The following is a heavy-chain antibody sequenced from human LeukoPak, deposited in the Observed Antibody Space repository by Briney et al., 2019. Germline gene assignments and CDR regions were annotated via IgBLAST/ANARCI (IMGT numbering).Heavy chain of an antibody. J-gene: IGHJ4*02. CDR2: IKQNGSDI. V-gene: IGHV3-7*01. CDR1: GFTFSNYW. Sequence: GGSLRLSCAASGFTFSNYWMRWVRQAPGKGLEWVATIKQNGSDIYSLASVESRFAVSRDNLDNSLYLQINNLRVEDTAIFYCARSGSSVFWYWGQGTLVTVSS. CDR3: ARSGSSVFWY. D-gene: IGHD3-3*01.